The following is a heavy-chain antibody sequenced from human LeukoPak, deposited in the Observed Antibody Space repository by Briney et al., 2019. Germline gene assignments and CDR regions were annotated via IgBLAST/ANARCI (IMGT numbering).Heavy chain of an antibody. CDR1: GYTFSSYG. CDR2: INDYTGHK. V-gene: IGHV1-18*01. D-gene: IGHD3-3*01. CDR3: ARGDLVPDAFDI. Sequence: ASVRVSCKASGYTFSSYGITWVRQAPGQGLEWMGWINDYTGHKNYSQKFQGRVTMTTDTSTSTDYMELRSLRSDDTAVYYCARGDLVPDAFDIWGQGTMVTVSS. J-gene: IGHJ3*02.